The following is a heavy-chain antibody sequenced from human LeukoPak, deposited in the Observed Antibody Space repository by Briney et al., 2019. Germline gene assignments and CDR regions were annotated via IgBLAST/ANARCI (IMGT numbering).Heavy chain of an antibody. CDR1: GFTFSSYS. CDR2: ISSSSSYI. V-gene: IGHV3-21*01. J-gene: IGHJ4*02. D-gene: IGHD4-17*01. CDR3: ARGTTVTLGY. Sequence: PGGSLRLSCAASGFTFSSYSMNWVRQAAGKGLEWVSSISSSSSYIYYADSVKGRFTISRENAKNSLYLQMNSMRAEDTAVYYCARGTTVTLGYWGQGTLVTVSS.